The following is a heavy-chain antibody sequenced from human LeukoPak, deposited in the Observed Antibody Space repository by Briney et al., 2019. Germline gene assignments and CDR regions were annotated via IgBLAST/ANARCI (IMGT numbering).Heavy chain of an antibody. CDR2: IRHDGSNK. CDR3: ETKAIKGYDVLTGFDN. Sequence: PGGSLRLSCAGSGSTFSRQGIHWVRQAPGKGLEWVAFIRHDGSNKYHADFVKGRFTISRDNSKNKVYLEMNSLRVEDTAVYYCETKAIKGYDVLTGFDNWGQGTLVTVSS. D-gene: IGHD3-9*01. J-gene: IGHJ4*02. V-gene: IGHV3-30*02. CDR1: GSTFSRQG.